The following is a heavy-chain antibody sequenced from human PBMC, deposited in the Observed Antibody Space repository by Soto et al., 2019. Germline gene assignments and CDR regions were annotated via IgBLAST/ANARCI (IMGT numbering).Heavy chain of an antibody. J-gene: IGHJ3*02. D-gene: IGHD3-22*01. Sequence: QVQLVQSGAEVKKPGSSVKVSCKASGGTFSSYAISWVRQAPGQGLEWMGGIIPIFGTANYAQKFQGRVTITAEESMRPAYLELSSLRSEEKAVYYCARDMYYYDSRGYSRTYSFDIWGQGTMVTVSS. CDR2: IIPIFGTA. V-gene: IGHV1-69*01. CDR3: ARDMYYYDSRGYSRTYSFDI. CDR1: GGTFSSYA.